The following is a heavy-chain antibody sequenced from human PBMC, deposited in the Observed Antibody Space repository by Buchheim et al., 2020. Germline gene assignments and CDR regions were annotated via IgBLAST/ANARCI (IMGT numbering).Heavy chain of an antibody. CDR1: GFTFSSYA. CDR2: ISYDGSNK. D-gene: IGHD2-15*01. V-gene: IGHV3-30-3*01. Sequence: QVQLVESGGGVVQPGRSLRLSCAASGFTFSSYAMHWVRQAPGKGLEWGAVISYDGSNKHYADSVKGRFTISRDNSKNTLYLQMNSLRAEDTALYYCARDLYCSGGSCYGFDYWGQGTL. J-gene: IGHJ4*02. CDR3: ARDLYCSGGSCYGFDY.